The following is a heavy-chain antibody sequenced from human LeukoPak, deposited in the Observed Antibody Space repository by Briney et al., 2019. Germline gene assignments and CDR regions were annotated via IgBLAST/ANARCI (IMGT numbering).Heavy chain of an antibody. Sequence: SETLSLTCTVSGGSISRGAYYCSWIRHHTGKGLEWIGYIHYSGSTYYNRSLKSRATIPVDTSKNQFSLNLSSVTAADTAVYYCARLGAYYYYGVDVWGQRTTLTVSS. D-gene: IGHD3-16*01. V-gene: IGHV4-31*03. CDR2: IHYSGST. CDR1: GGSISRGAYY. CDR3: ARLGAYYYYGVDV. J-gene: IGHJ6*02.